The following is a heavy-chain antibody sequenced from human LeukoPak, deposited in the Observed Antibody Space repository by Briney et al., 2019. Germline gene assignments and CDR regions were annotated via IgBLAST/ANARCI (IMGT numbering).Heavy chain of an antibody. Sequence: SGTLSLTCAVSGGSISSSNWWSWVRQPPGKGLEWIGEIYHSGSTYYNPSLKSRVTISVDRSKNQFSLKLSSVTAAVTAVYYCARLDAGDAFDIWGQGTMVTVSS. D-gene: IGHD6-13*01. CDR3: ARLDAGDAFDI. J-gene: IGHJ3*02. CDR1: GGSISSSNW. CDR2: IYHSGST. V-gene: IGHV4-4*02.